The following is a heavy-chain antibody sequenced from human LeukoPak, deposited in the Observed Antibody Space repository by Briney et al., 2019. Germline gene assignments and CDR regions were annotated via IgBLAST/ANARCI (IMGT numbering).Heavy chain of an antibody. CDR1: GFTFSSYA. J-gene: IGHJ4*02. CDR2: ISYDGSNK. Sequence: PGGSLRLSCAASGFTFSSYAMQWVRQAPGKGLEWVAVISYDGSNKYYADSVKGRFTISRDNSKNTLYLQMNSLIPEDTAVYYCARVHRSGSYFFDYWGQGTLVTVSS. CDR3: ARVHRSGSYFFDY. V-gene: IGHV3-30*01. D-gene: IGHD1-26*01.